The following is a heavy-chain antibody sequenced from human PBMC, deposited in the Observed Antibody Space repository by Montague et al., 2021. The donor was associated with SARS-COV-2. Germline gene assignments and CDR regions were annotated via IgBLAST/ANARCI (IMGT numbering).Heavy chain of an antibody. CDR3: SRLRDGVVPSPILGVGPYYSYYYMDV. V-gene: IGHV4-34*01. J-gene: IGHJ6*03. Sequence: SETLSLTCAVHGTSFSGYSWNWIRQPPGKGLEWIGEITHGGSTKYSPSLKSRLTISADTSKNQCALKLTSVAAADTAVYYCSRLRDGVVPSPILGVGPYYSYYYMDVWGRGTTVTVSS. CDR2: ITHGGST. CDR1: GTSFSGYS. D-gene: IGHD3-10*01.